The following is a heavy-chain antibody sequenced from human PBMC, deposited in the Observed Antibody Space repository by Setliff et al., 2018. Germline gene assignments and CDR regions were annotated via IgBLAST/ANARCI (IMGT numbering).Heavy chain of an antibody. CDR2: IYTSGST. CDR3: ARDPPGSPHFDY. Sequence: PSETLSLTCAVYGGSFSTYYWSWIRQPAGKGLEWIGHIYTSGSTNYNPSLKSRVTISVDTSKNQFSLKLSSVTAADTAVYYCARDPPGSPHFDYWGQGTLVTVSS. D-gene: IGHD6-13*01. CDR1: GGSFSTYY. V-gene: IGHV4-4*07. J-gene: IGHJ4*02.